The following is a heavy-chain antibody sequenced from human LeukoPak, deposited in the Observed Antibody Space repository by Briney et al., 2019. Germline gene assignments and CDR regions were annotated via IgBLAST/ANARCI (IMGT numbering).Heavy chain of an antibody. D-gene: IGHD5-24*01. CDR1: GFNFDIFA. CDR3: AKGEMATSN. J-gene: IGHJ4*02. CDR2: LGRSGGSK. Sequence: GGSQRLSCVASGFNFDIFAMSWVRQSPGWGLEWVASLGRSGGSKNYADSVKGRFTISRDNSKNTLFLQMNSLRVEDSAIYYCAKGEMATSNWGQGTLVTVSS. V-gene: IGHV3-23*01.